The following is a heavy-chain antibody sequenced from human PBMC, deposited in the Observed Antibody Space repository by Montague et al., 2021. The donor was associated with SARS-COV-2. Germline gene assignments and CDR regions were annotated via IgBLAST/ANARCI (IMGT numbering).Heavy chain of an antibody. CDR2: ISGSGGIT. CDR3: AKKIVAGGTGYFDY. V-gene: IGHV3-23*01. Sequence: SLRLSCAASGFTFSSYAMSWVRQAPGKGLEWVSGISGSGGITSYTDSVKGRFSISRDNSKNTLYLQMNSLRAEDTAVYSCAKKIVAGGTGYFDYWGQGTLVTVSS. CDR1: GFTFSSYA. D-gene: IGHD6-13*01. J-gene: IGHJ4*02.